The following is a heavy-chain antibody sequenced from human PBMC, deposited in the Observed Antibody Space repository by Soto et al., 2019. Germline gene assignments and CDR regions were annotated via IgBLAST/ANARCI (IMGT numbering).Heavy chain of an antibody. Sequence: QVQLVESGGGVVQPGRSLRLSCAASGFTFSSYAMHWVRQAPGKGLEWVAVISYDGSNKYYADSVKGRFTISRDNSKNTLYLQMNSLRAEDTAVYYCARDAMWLVRGWFDPWGQGTLVTVSS. J-gene: IGHJ5*02. V-gene: IGHV3-30-3*01. CDR2: ISYDGSNK. CDR3: ARDAMWLVRGWFDP. CDR1: GFTFSSYA. D-gene: IGHD6-19*01.